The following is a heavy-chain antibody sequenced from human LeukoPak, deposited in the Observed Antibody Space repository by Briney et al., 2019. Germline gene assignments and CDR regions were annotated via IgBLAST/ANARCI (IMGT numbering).Heavy chain of an antibody. V-gene: IGHV3-69-1*01. CDR2: ISSDDTT. CDR1: GFTFKNAW. CDR3: VKDSEVATISFFEH. J-gene: IGHJ4*02. D-gene: IGHD5-24*01. Sequence: GGSLRLSCAASGFTFKNAWMTWVRQAPGKGLEWVSYISSDDTTYYTGSVKGRFTISRDNAKNSLYLQMNSLRAEDTAVYYCVKDSEVATISFFEHWGQGTLVTVSS.